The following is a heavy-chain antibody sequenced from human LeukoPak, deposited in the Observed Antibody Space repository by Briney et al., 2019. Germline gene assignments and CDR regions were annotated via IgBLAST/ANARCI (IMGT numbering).Heavy chain of an antibody. D-gene: IGHD2-2*01. CDR3: ARRVIVVVPAAKLPYYYYYMDV. V-gene: IGHV4-4*09. Sequence: SETLSLTCTVSGGSISSYYWSWIRQPPGKGLEWIGYIYTSGSTNYNPSLKSRVTISVDTSKNQFSLKLSSVTAADTAVYYCARRVIVVVPAAKLPYYYYYMDVWGKGTTVTVSS. CDR2: IYTSGST. CDR1: GGSISSYY. J-gene: IGHJ6*03.